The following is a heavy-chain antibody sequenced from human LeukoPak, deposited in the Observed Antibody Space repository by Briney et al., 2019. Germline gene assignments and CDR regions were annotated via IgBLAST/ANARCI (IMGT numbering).Heavy chain of an antibody. CDR1: GFTFSTYG. Sequence: GGSLRLSCAASGFTFSTYGMHWVRQAPGKGLEWVAFIWNDGSKRDYADSMKGRITISRDNSKNTLWPHMNSLRAEDTALYYCAKDVESHGYDPWGQGTLVTVSS. V-gene: IGHV3-30*02. D-gene: IGHD5-18*01. CDR3: AKDVESHGYDP. CDR2: IWNDGSKR. J-gene: IGHJ5*02.